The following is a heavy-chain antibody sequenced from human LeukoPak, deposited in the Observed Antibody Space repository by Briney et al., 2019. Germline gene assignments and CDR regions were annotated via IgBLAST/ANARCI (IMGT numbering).Heavy chain of an antibody. CDR2: IYFGGTT. CDR1: GFTVSDNY. V-gene: IGHV3-53*01. D-gene: IGHD3-16*01. J-gene: IGHJ4*02. CDR3: ARVGPYGYYFDY. Sequence: GGSLRLSCAASGFTVSDNYMSWVRQAPGKGLEWVSVIYFGGTTYYADSVRGRFTISRDNSKNTLYLRMNTLRVEDTALYYCARVGPYGYYFDYWGQGTLVTVSS.